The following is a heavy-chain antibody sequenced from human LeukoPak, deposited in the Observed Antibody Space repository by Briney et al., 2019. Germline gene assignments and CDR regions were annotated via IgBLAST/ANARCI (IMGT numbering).Heavy chain of an antibody. Sequence: GGSLRLYCAASGLNYRIYPMSWLREAPGKGLEGVSTIYASGDSTYYADSVKGRFTISRDNAKNSLYLQMNRLRAEDTAVYYCARDEPISHYYDSSGPWGYFDYWGQGTLVTVSS. V-gene: IGHV3-23*01. CDR2: IYASGDST. D-gene: IGHD3-22*01. CDR1: GLNYRIYP. J-gene: IGHJ4*02. CDR3: ARDEPISHYYDSSGPWGYFDY.